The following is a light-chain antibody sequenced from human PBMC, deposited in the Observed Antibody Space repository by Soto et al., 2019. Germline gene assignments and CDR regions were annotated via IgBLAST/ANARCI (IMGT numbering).Light chain of an antibody. CDR2: DNN. V-gene: IGLV1-51*01. J-gene: IGLJ2*01. Sequence: QSVLTQPPSVSAAPGQKVTISCSGSSSNIGNNYVFWYQQLPGTAPKLLIYDNNKRPSWIPARFSGTKSGTSATLGITGLETGEAADYYCATCNSRRSSVFGGGTKLTVL. CDR1: SSNIGNNY. CDR3: ATCNSRRSSV.